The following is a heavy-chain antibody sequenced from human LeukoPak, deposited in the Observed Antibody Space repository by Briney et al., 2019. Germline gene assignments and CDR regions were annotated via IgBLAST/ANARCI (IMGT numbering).Heavy chain of an antibody. Sequence: PGGSLRLSCAASGFTFSSYGMHWVRQAPGKGLEWVAVISYDGSNKYYADSVKGRFTISRDNSKNTLYLQMNSLRAEDTAVYYCAKDRMRYCSGGSCLPTTYWGQGTLVTVSS. CDR3: AKDRMRYCSGGSCLPTTY. V-gene: IGHV3-30*18. CDR1: GFTFSSYG. CDR2: ISYDGSNK. J-gene: IGHJ4*02. D-gene: IGHD2-15*01.